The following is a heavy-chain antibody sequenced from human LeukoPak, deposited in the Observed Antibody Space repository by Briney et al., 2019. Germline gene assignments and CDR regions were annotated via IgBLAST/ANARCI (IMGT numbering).Heavy chain of an antibody. CDR2: ISWNSGSI. Sequence: GGSLRLSCAASGFTFDDYAMHWVRQAPGKGLEWVSGISWNSGSIGYADSVKGRFTISRDNAKNSLYLQMNSLRAEDTALYYCATDRYDIASDYWGQGTLVTVSS. D-gene: IGHD2-2*01. V-gene: IGHV3-9*01. CDR3: ATDRYDIASDY. CDR1: GFTFDDYA. J-gene: IGHJ4*02.